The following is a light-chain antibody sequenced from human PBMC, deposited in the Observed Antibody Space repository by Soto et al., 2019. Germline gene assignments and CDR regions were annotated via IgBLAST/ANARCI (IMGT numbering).Light chain of an antibody. CDR1: QSISDR. V-gene: IGKV1-5*03. CDR2: KAS. Sequence: DFLMTQSPSTLSASVGDRVTITCRASQSISDRLAWYQQKPGNAPKLLIYKASSLQSGVPSRFSGSGSGTEFTLTNISLQPDDFAMYYCQQYNSYRWTFGQGTKVEIK. CDR3: QQYNSYRWT. J-gene: IGKJ1*01.